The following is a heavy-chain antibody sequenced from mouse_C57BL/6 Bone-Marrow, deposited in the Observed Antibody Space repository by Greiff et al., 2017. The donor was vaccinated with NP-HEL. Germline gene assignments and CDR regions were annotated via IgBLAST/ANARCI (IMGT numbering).Heavy chain of an antibody. CDR3: ARRDYGSSYGNFDY. V-gene: IGHV1-61*01. D-gene: IGHD1-1*01. CDR2: IYPSDSET. Sequence: QVQLQQPGAELVRPGSSVKLSCKASGYTFTSYWMDWVKQRPGQGLEWIGNIYPSDSETHYNQKFKDKATLTVDKSSSTAYMQLSSLTSEDSAVYYCARRDYGSSYGNFDYWGQGTTLTVSS. J-gene: IGHJ2*01. CDR1: GYTFTSYW.